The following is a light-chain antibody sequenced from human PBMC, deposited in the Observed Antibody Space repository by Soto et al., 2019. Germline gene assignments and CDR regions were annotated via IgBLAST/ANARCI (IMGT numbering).Light chain of an antibody. CDR1: QNVDTN. V-gene: IGKV3-15*01. J-gene: IGKJ1*01. Sequence: EIVLTQSPGTLSLSPGERATLSCRASQNVDTNYLAWYQQKPGQAPRIIIYGASIRAAGIPARFSGSGSGTEFSLTISSLQSEDFGVFFCQQYDQWWTFGQGTKVDIK. CDR2: GAS. CDR3: QQYDQWWT.